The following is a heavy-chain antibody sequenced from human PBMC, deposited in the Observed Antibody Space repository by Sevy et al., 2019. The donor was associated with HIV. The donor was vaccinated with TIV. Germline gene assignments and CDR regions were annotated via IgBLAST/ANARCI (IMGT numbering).Heavy chain of an antibody. J-gene: IGHJ6*03. Sequence: GGSLRLSCAASGFTFSSYGMHWVRQAPGKGLEWVAFIRYDGSNKYYADSVKGRFTISRDNSKNTLYLQMNSLRAEDTAVYYCAKAPEYSSSLFPYYYYMDVWGKGTTVTGSS. CDR1: GFTFSSYG. V-gene: IGHV3-30*02. CDR3: AKAPEYSSSLFPYYYYMDV. CDR2: IRYDGSNK. D-gene: IGHD6-6*01.